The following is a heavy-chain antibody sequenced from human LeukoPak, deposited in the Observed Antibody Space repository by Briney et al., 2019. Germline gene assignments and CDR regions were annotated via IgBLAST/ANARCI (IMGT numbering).Heavy chain of an antibody. V-gene: IGHV4-39*01. CDR2: ICYSGST. CDR1: GGSISSSSYY. J-gene: IGHJ4*02. D-gene: IGHD4-17*01. Sequence: PSETLSLTCTVSGGSISSSSYYWGWIRQPPGKGLEWIGSICYSGSTYYNPSLKSRVTISVDTSKNQFSLKLSSVTAADTAVYYCARLRPDGELDYWGQGTLVTVSS. CDR3: ARLRPDGELDY.